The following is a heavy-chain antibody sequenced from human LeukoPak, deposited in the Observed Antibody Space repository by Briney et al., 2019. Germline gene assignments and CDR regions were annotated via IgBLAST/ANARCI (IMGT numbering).Heavy chain of an antibody. CDR1: GYTFTSNY. V-gene: IGHV1-46*01. D-gene: IGHD5-18*01. Sequence: GASVKVSCKASGYTFTSNYIHWVRQAPGQGLEWMGMIYPRDGSTSYAQKFQGRVTITRDTSASTAYMELSSLRSEDTAVYYCARGRKGYSYGYGARADLPIHFDYWGQGTLVTVSS. J-gene: IGHJ4*02. CDR2: IYPRDGST. CDR3: ARGRKGYSYGYGARADLPIHFDY.